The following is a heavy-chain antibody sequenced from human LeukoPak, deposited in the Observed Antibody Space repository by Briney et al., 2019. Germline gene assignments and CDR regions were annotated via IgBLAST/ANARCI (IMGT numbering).Heavy chain of an antibody. CDR3: ARVCLYNWNDGGWFDP. Sequence: PSETLSLTCAVYGGSFSGYYWSWIRQPPGKELEWIGEINHSGSTNYNPFLKSRVTISVDTSKNQFSLKLSSVTAADTAVYYCARVCLYNWNDGGWFDPWGQGTLVTVSS. J-gene: IGHJ5*02. V-gene: IGHV4-34*01. CDR1: GGSFSGYY. CDR2: INHSGST. D-gene: IGHD1-1*01.